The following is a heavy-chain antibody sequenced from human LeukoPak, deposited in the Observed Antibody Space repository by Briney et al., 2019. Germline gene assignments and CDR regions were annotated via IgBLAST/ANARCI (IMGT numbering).Heavy chain of an antibody. V-gene: IGHV3-48*03. CDR2: SSSGGSAI. D-gene: IGHD6-19*01. CDR3: VRDPSVAVGDY. Sequence: PGGSLRLSCAASGFTFSSYEMNWVRQAPGKGLEWVSYSSSGGSAIYYADSVKGRFTISRDNAKNSPYLQMNSLRAEDTAVYYCVRDPSVAVGDYWGEGTLVTVSS. CDR1: GFTFSSYE. J-gene: IGHJ4*02.